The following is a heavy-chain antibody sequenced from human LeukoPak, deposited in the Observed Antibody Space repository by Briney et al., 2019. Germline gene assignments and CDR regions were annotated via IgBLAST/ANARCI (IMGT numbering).Heavy chain of an antibody. CDR1: GYTFTSYG. CDR3: ARDNSQSAARHNDY. D-gene: IGHD2-15*01. J-gene: IGHJ4*02. Sequence: ASVKVSCKAPGYTFTSYGISWVRQAPGQGLEWMGWISAYNGNTNYAQKLQGRVTMTTDTSTSTAYMELRSLRSDDTAVYYCARDNSQSAARHNDYWGQGTLVTVSS. CDR2: ISAYNGNT. V-gene: IGHV1-18*01.